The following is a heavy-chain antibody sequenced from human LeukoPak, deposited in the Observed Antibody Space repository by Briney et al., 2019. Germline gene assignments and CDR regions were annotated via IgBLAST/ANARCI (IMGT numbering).Heavy chain of an antibody. V-gene: IGHV3-21*01. CDR1: GFTFSTYT. D-gene: IGHD2-15*01. J-gene: IGHJ5*02. CDR2: ISSSSSYI. Sequence: PGGSLRLSCAASGFTFSTYTMTWVRRAPGKGLEWVSSISSSSSYIYYADSVKGRFTISRDNAKNSLYLQMNSLRAEDTAVYYCARIYCSGGSCLGGFDPWGQGTLVTVSS. CDR3: ARIYCSGGSCLGGFDP.